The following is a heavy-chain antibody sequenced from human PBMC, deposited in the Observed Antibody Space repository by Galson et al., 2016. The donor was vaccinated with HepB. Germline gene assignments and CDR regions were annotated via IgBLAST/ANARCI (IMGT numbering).Heavy chain of an antibody. D-gene: IGHD4-23*01. CDR3: TSRGAAVADVY. V-gene: IGHV6-1*01. J-gene: IGHJ4*02. CDR2: TYYRSGWYY. Sequence: CAISGDSVSSDSAGWNWIRQSPERGLEWLGRTYYRSGWYYDHATSLGGRLMLYGDTSKNQFSLQLTSVTVEDTAVYYCTSRGAAVADVYWGQGTLVTVSS. CDR1: GDSVSSDSAG.